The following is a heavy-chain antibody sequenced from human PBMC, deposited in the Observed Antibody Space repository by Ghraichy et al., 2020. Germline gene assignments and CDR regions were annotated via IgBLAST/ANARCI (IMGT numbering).Heavy chain of an antibody. CDR3: AKDGTMRVSMRVAIPWYDP. D-gene: IGHD3-22*01. CDR2: ISDGGSVT. V-gene: IGHV3-23*01. CDR1: GFTFSNYA. J-gene: IGHJ5*02. Sequence: GGSLRLSCAASGFTFSNYAMTWVRQTPGKGLEWVSGISDGGSVTHYADSVKGRFTISRDNSKNTLYLQMNSLRVEDSAKYYCAKDGTMRVSMRVAIPWYDPWGQGTLVTVSS.